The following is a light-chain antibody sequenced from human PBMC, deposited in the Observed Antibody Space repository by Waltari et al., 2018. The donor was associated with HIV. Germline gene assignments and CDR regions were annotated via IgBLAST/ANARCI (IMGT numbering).Light chain of an antibody. CDR1: HSDAGSYDL. V-gene: IGLV2-23*02. CDR3: CSYAASHTFVV. Sequence: QSAMTQPPSVPGSPGQPVTLSRAGTHSDAGSYDLVSWYQHHPGKAPKRLIYEVTKRPSGVSNRFSGSKSGNTASLTISGLQAEDEADYYCCSYAASHTFVVFGGGTKLTVL. CDR2: EVT. J-gene: IGLJ2*01.